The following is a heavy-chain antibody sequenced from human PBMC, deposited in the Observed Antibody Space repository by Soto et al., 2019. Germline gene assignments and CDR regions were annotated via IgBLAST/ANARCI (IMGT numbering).Heavy chain of an antibody. Sequence: QVHLVQSGAEVKKPGASVKVSCKGSGYGFTTYGITWVRQAPGQGLEWMAWISAHNGNTNYAQQLQRRLTVTRATSTSTAYMELRSLRSDDTAVYYCARGRYGDYWGQGALVTVSS. V-gene: IGHV1-18*01. J-gene: IGHJ4*02. CDR3: ARGRYGDY. CDR2: ISAHNGNT. CDR1: GYGFTTYG. D-gene: IGHD1-1*01.